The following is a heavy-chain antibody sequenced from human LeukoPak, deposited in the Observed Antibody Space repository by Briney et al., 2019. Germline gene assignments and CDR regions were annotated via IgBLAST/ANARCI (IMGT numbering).Heavy chain of an antibody. D-gene: IGHD2-2*01. Sequence: GESLKISCKGSGYSFTSYWIGWVRQMPGKGLEWMGVIYPGDSDTRYSPSFQGQVIISADKSINTAYLQWNSLKASDTAMYYCARTGVPAVPLSWFDPWGQGTLVTVSS. J-gene: IGHJ5*02. CDR2: IYPGDSDT. CDR3: ARTGVPAVPLSWFDP. CDR1: GYSFTSYW. V-gene: IGHV5-51*01.